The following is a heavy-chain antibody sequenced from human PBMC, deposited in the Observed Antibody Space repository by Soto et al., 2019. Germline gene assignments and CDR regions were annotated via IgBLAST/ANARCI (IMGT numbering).Heavy chain of an antibody. V-gene: IGHV3-53*01. J-gene: IGHJ4*02. Sequence: GGSLRLSCAASGFTVSSNYMSWVRQAPGKGLEWVSVIYSGGSTYYADSVKGRFTISRDNSKNTLYLQMNSLRAEDTAVYYCARAQFGEPNNIDYWAREPWSPSPQ. CDR2: IYSGGST. CDR1: GFTVSSNY. D-gene: IGHD3-10*01. CDR3: ARAQFGEPNNIDY.